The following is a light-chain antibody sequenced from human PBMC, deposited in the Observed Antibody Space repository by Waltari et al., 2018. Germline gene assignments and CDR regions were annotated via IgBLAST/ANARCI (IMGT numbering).Light chain of an antibody. CDR3: QLADSTVTYV. J-gene: IGLJ1*01. Sequence: SHELTQPPSVSVSPGQTARITCSGDTVSKQYVYWYQHKPGQAPVLLIYKDTERPSGIPDRFSGSSSGTSVTLTISCVQAEDEADYYCQLADSTVTYVFGPGTKVIVL. CDR2: KDT. V-gene: IGLV3-25*03. CDR1: TVSKQY.